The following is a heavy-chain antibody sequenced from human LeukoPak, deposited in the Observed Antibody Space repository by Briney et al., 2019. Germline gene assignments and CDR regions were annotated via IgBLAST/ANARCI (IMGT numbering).Heavy chain of an antibody. CDR3: AKDAWAYCSSTSCYGGWFDP. V-gene: IGHV3-9*01. CDR2: ISWNSGSI. CDR1: GFTFDDYA. Sequence: PGRSLRLSCAASGFTFDDYAMHWVRQAPGKGLEWVSGISWNSGSIGYADSVKGRFTISRDNAKNSLYLQMNSLRAEGTALYYRAKDAWAYCSSTSCYGGWFDPWGQGTLVTVSS. D-gene: IGHD2-2*01. J-gene: IGHJ5*02.